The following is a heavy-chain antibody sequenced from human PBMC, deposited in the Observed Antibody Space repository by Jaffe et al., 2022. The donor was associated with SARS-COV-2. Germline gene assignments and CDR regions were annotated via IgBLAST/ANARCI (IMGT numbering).Heavy chain of an antibody. CDR1: GFTFSSYA. Sequence: EVQLLESGGGLVQPGGSLRLSCAASGFTFSSYAMSWVRQAPGKGLEWVSAISGSGGSTYYADSVKGRFTISRDNSKNTLYLQMNSLRAEDTAVYYCAKDRPVLMVYPGDFDYWGQGTLVTVSS. CDR2: ISGSGGST. J-gene: IGHJ4*02. CDR3: AKDRPVLMVYPGDFDY. D-gene: IGHD2-8*01. V-gene: IGHV3-23*01.